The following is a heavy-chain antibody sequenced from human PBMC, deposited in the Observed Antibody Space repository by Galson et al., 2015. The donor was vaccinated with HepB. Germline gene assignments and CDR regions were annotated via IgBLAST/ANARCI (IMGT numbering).Heavy chain of an antibody. Sequence: SLRLSCAVSGFTFSSYGMDWVRQAPGKGLEWVASISYDGTKYYYADAVKGRFTISRDNSRTTVYLQMSSLRAEDTAVYYCARDLGLPNDFWGQGTLVTVSS. CDR3: ARDLGLPNDF. V-gene: IGHV3-33*01. J-gene: IGHJ4*02. D-gene: IGHD5-12*01. CDR1: GFTFSSYG. CDR2: ISYDGTKY.